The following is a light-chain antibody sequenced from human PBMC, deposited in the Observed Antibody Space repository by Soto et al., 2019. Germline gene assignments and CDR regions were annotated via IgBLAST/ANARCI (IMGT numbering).Light chain of an antibody. Sequence: EIVLTQSPGTLSLSPGERATLSCRASQTVGRDYLAWFQQKPGQPPRLLICDASSRATGTPDRFSGSGSGTDFTLTISRLEPEDFAVYYCQQYAASPITFGQGTRLEIK. J-gene: IGKJ5*01. V-gene: IGKV3-20*01. CDR3: QQYAASPIT. CDR2: DAS. CDR1: QTVGRDY.